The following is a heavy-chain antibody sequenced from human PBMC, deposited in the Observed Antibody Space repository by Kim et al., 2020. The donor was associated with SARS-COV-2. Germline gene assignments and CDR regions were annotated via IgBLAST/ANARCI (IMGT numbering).Heavy chain of an antibody. D-gene: IGHD7-27*01. CDR3: AAWCPGDRYSNPDY. Sequence: GGSLRLSCAASGFTFGNYAMNWVRQAPGRGLEWVSTIGTSGGTYYADSVKGRFTISRDNSKNTLCLHMNSLRAEDTAIYYCAAWCPGDRYSNPDYWGQGTLVTVS. J-gene: IGHJ4*02. V-gene: IGHV3-23*01. CDR1: GFTFGNYA. CDR2: IGTSGGT.